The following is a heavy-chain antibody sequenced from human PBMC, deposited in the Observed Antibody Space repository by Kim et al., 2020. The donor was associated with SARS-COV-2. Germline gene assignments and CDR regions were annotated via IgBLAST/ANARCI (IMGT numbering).Heavy chain of an antibody. CDR2: ISYDGSNK. CDR1: GFTFSSYA. D-gene: IGHD6-13*01. CDR3: ARDNMEAAAGPGWFDP. J-gene: IGHJ5*02. Sequence: GGSLRLSCAASGFTFSSYAMHWVRQAPGKGLEWVAVISYDGSNKYYADSVKGRFTISRDNSKNTLYLQMNSLRAEDTAVYYCARDNMEAAAGPGWFDPWG. V-gene: IGHV3-30*04.